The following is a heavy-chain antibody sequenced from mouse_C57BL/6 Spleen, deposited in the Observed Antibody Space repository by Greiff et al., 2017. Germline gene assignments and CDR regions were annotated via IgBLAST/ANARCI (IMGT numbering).Heavy chain of an antibody. CDR2: IYPGDGDT. CDR3: AREGGNDYEVFYYAMDY. D-gene: IGHD2-4*01. CDR1: GYAFSSYW. V-gene: IGHV1-80*01. Sequence: QVQLQQSGAELVKPGASVKISCKASGYAFSSYWMNWVKQRPGKGLEWIGQIYPGDGDTNYNGKFKGKATLTADKSSSTAYMQLSSLTSEDSAVYFCAREGGNDYEVFYYAMDYWGQGTSVTVSS. J-gene: IGHJ4*01.